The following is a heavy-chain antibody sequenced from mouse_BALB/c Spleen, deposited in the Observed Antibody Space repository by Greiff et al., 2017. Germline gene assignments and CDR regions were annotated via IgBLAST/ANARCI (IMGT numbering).Heavy chain of an antibody. Sequence: EVQLVESGAELVRSGASVKLSCTASGFNIKDYYMHWVKQRPEQGLEWIGWIDPENGDTEYAPKFQGKATMTADTSSNTAYLQLSSLTSEDTAVYYCNAWGGDLLSGFAYWGQGTLVTVSA. D-gene: IGHD2-1*01. CDR3: NAWGGDLLSGFAY. CDR2: IDPENGDT. J-gene: IGHJ3*01. CDR1: GFNIKDYY. V-gene: IGHV14-4*02.